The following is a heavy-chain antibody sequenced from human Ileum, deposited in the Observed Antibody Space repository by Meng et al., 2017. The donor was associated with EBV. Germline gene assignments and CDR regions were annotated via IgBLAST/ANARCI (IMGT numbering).Heavy chain of an antibody. CDR1: GGSISSSNYC. CDR3: AMGPDYAKTGY. D-gene: IGHD4-17*01. CDR2: ICYTDYT. J-gene: IGHJ4*02. Sequence: QWLLQESGPGLVKPSGTLSLTCSVSGGSISSSNYCWGWIRQPPGKGLEWIQSICYTDYTYYNPSLKSRVTISADKSKNQFSLRLNSLTAADTAVYYCAMGPDYAKTGYWGQGTLVTVSS. V-gene: IGHV4-39*01.